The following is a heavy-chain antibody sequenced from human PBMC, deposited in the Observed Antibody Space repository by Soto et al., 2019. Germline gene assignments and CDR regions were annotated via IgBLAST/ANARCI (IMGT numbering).Heavy chain of an antibody. Sequence: SVKVSCKASGFTFTSSSVQWVRQARGQRLEWIGWIVVGSGNTNYAQKFQERVTITRDMSISTAYMELSSLRSEDTAVYYFAAVLLDSSGYYFDYWGQGTLVTVSS. CDR1: GFTFTSSS. CDR2: IVVGSGNT. CDR3: AAVLLDSSGYYFDY. D-gene: IGHD3-22*01. J-gene: IGHJ4*02. V-gene: IGHV1-58*01.